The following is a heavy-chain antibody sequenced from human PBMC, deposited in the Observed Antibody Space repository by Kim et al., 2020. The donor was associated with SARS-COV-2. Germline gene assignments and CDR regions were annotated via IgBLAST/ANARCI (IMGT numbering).Heavy chain of an antibody. CDR3: AGALAGGGRGVFHY. J-gene: IGHJ4*01. CDR1: GFNVSTRY. CDR2: VYSGGSR. D-gene: IGHD3-16*01. V-gene: IGHV3-53*01. Sequence: GGSLRLSCAGSGFNVSTRYMSWVRQAPGKGLEWVSVVYSGGSRYFADSVIGRFIISRDSSKNTVFLQMNRLTAEDTARYYCAGALAGGGRGVFHYWGQGTLVTVYS.